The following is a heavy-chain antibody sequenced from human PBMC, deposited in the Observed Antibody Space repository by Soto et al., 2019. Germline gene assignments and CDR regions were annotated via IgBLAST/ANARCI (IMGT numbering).Heavy chain of an antibody. J-gene: IGHJ4*02. CDR3: ASPPFMITFGGVADY. Sequence: GSLRLSCAASGFTFSSYAMSWVRQAPGKGLEWVSAISGSGGSTYYADSVKGRFTISRDNSKNTLYLQMNSLRAEDTAVYYCASPPFMITFGGVADYWGQGTLVTVSS. V-gene: IGHV3-23*01. D-gene: IGHD3-16*01. CDR1: GFTFSSYA. CDR2: ISGSGGST.